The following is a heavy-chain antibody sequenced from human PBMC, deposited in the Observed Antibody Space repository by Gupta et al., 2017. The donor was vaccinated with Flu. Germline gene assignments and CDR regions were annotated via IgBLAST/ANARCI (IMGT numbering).Heavy chain of an antibody. J-gene: IGHJ6*02. V-gene: IGHV4-34*01. D-gene: IGHD2-8*01. CDR2: INHSGST. Sequence: QVQLQQWGAGLLKPSETLSLTCAVYGGSFSGYYWSWIRQPPGKGLEWIGEINHSGSTNYNPSLKSRVTISVDTSKNQFSLKLSSVTAADTAVYYCARGYCTNGVCQYYYYGMDVWGQGTTVTVSS. CDR3: ARGYCTNGVCQYYYYGMDV. CDR1: GGSFSGYY.